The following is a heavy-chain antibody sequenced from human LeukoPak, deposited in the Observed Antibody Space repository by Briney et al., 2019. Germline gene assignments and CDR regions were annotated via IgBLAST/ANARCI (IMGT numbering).Heavy chain of an antibody. Sequence: GGSLRLSCAASGFTFSNYAMSWVRQAPGKGLLWVSRINGDGTSTKYADSVKGRFTISRDNARHTLYLQMNSLRAEDTAVYYCARASTTVPNLLDYWGQGTLVTVSS. J-gene: IGHJ4*02. CDR3: ARASTTVPNLLDY. CDR1: GFTFSNYA. V-gene: IGHV3-74*03. D-gene: IGHD4-17*01. CDR2: INGDGTST.